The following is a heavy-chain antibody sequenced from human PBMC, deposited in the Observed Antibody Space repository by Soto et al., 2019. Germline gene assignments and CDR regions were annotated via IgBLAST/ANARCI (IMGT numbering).Heavy chain of an antibody. Sequence: PGGSLRLSCAASGFTVSNNYMSWVRQAPGKGLEWVAVIYSGGNTYYADSEKGRFTISSDNSKNTLYLQMHNLRAEDTAIYFCAGDGYRSKWDYYWGQGTRVNVS. J-gene: IGHJ4*02. CDR1: GFTVSNNY. CDR2: IYSGGNT. CDR3: AGDGYRSKWDYY. V-gene: IGHV3-66*01. D-gene: IGHD5-12*01.